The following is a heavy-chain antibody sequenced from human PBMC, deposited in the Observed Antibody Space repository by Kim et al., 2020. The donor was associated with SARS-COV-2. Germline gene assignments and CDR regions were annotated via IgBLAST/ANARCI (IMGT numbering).Heavy chain of an antibody. V-gene: IGHV4-34*01. CDR2: INHSGST. D-gene: IGHD4-17*01. Sequence: SQTLSLTCAVYGGSFSGYYWSWIRQPPGKGLEWIGEINHSGSTNYNPSLKSRVTISVDTSKNQFSLKLSSVTAADTAVYYCARVNYGDYGVLDYWGQGTLVTVSS. J-gene: IGHJ4*02. CDR3: ARVNYGDYGVLDY. CDR1: GGSFSGYY.